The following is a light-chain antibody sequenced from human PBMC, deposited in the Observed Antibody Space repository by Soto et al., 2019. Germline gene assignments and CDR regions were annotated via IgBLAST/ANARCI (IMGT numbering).Light chain of an antibody. V-gene: IGKV4-1*01. CDR3: QQYESTPPT. CDR1: QSVLYSSNNKNY. Sequence: DIVMTQSPDSLAVSLGERATINCKSSQSVLYSSNNKNYLAWYQQRPGQPPKLLICWASTRESGVPDRFSRSGSGTDFTLTITSLQAEDVAVYYCQQYESTPPTFGQGTKLEIK. J-gene: IGKJ2*01. CDR2: WAS.